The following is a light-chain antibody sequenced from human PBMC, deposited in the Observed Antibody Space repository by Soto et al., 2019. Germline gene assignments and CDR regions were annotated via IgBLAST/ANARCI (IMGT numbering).Light chain of an antibody. Sequence: DIQMTHSPSSLSASVEDRVIITCRASQSTSNHLNWYQQKPGKAPKLLIFAASSLQSGVPSRFSGSRSGPDFTLTISSLQPEDFATYYCQQSYSSPPTFGQGTKVDIK. CDR3: QQSYSSPPT. CDR2: AAS. J-gene: IGKJ1*01. CDR1: QSTSNH. V-gene: IGKV1-39*01.